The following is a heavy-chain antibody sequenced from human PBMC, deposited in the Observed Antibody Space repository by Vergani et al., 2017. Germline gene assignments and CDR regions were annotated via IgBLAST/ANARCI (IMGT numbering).Heavy chain of an antibody. CDR2: INPNSGGT. CDR1: GYSFTGYY. CDR3: ARDGIALFPDVISNWLDL. J-gene: IGHJ5*02. V-gene: IGHV1-2*06. Sequence: QVQVVQSGAEVKKPGASVKVSCKASGYSFTGYYMYWVRQAPGQGLEWMGRINPNSGGTQYAQKFQGRVTMTRDTSIRTAYMELSRLRSDDTAVYFCARDGIALFPDVISNWLDLWGHGTLVTVSS. D-gene: IGHD3-22*01.